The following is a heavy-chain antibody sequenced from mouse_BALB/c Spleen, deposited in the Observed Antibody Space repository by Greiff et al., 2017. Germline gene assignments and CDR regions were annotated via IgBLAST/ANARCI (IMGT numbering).Heavy chain of an antibody. CDR2: INPGSGGT. D-gene: IGHD2-14*01. V-gene: IGHV1-54*01. CDR1: GYAFTNYL. CDR3: ARDYYRYDWYFDV. Sequence: VKLMESGAELVRPGTSVKVSCKASGYAFTNYLIEWVKQRPGQGLEWIGVINPGSGGTNYNEKFKGKATLTADKSSSTAYMQLSSLTSDDSAVYFCARDYYRYDWYFDVWGAGTTVTVSS. J-gene: IGHJ1*01.